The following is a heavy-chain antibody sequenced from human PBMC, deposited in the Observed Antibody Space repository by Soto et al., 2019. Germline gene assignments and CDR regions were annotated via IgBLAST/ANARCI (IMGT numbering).Heavy chain of an antibody. V-gene: IGHV3-30-3*02. J-gene: IGHJ6*02. CDR1: GFTFSSYA. CDR2: ISYDGSNK. CDR3: AKPSGGHLAGPDYYYYGMDV. Sequence: GWSLRLSCAASGFTFSSYAMHWVRQAPGKGLEWVAVISYDGSNKYYADSVKGRFTISRDNSKNTLYLQMNSLRAEDTAVYYCAKPSGGHLAGPDYYYYGMDVWGQGTTVTVSS. D-gene: IGHD3-10*01.